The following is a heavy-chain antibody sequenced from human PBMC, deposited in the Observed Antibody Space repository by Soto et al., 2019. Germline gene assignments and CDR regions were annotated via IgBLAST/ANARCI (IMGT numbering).Heavy chain of an antibody. CDR3: ASPYCSSTSCYGIDP. V-gene: IGHV4-34*01. Sequence: SETLSLTCAVYGGSFSGYYWSWIRQPPGKGLEWIGEINHSGSTNYNPSLKSRVTISVDTSKNQFSLKLSSVTAADTAVYYCASPYCSSTSCYGIDPWGQGTLVTVAS. CDR1: GGSFSGYY. D-gene: IGHD2-2*01. J-gene: IGHJ5*02. CDR2: INHSGST.